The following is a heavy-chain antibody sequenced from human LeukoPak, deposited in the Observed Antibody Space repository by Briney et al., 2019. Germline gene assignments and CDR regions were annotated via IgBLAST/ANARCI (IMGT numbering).Heavy chain of an antibody. D-gene: IGHD3-16*01. CDR1: GYTFTGYY. CDR2: INPHSGDT. J-gene: IGHJ3*02. Sequence: GASVKVSCKASGYTFTGYYVHWVRRAPGQGLEWMGWINPHSGDTSYAQNFQGRVTMTRDTSISTVYMELSRLRSDDTAVYWCAREEGGFDAFDIWGQGTMVTVSS. V-gene: IGHV1-2*02. CDR3: AREEGGFDAFDI.